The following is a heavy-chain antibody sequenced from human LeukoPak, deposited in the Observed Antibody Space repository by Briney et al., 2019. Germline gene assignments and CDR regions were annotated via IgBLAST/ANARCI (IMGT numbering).Heavy chain of an antibody. CDR3: AKDRFSYDSSAYYQAFDI. J-gene: IGHJ3*02. Sequence: GGSLRLSCAASRFTFSSYGMTWVRQAPGKGLEWVSAISGSGGSTYYADSVKGRFTISRDNSKNTLYLQMNSLRAEDTAVYYCAKDRFSYDSSAYYQAFDIWGQGTMVTVSS. V-gene: IGHV3-23*01. CDR1: RFTFSSYG. D-gene: IGHD3-22*01. CDR2: ISGSGGST.